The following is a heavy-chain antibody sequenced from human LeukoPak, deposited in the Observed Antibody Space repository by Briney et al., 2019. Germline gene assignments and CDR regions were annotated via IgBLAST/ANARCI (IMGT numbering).Heavy chain of an antibody. D-gene: IGHD3-9*01. J-gene: IGHJ3*02. V-gene: IGHV3-23*01. Sequence: GGSLRLSCAASGFTFGNSAMTWVRQAPGKGLEWVSLTSYNGGNRYYGDSVMGRFTISRDNSKNTLYLQMNSLRAEDTAVYYCAKAYDILTGYQGVAFDIWGQGTMVTVSS. CDR3: AKAYDILTGYQGVAFDI. CDR2: TSYNGGNR. CDR1: GFTFGNSA.